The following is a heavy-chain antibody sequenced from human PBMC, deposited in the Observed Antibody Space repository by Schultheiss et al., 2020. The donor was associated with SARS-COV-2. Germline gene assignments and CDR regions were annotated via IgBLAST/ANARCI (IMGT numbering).Heavy chain of an antibody. Sequence: ASVKVSCKASGYTFTGYYMHWVRQAPGQGLEWMGWINPNSGGTNYAQKFQGRVTMTTDTSTSTAYMELSSLRSEDTAVYYCARVDPGDSSSWSVGGDAFDIWGQGTMVTVSS. J-gene: IGHJ3*02. V-gene: IGHV1-2*02. CDR1: GYTFTGYY. CDR3: ARVDPGDSSSWSVGGDAFDI. D-gene: IGHD6-13*01. CDR2: INPNSGGT.